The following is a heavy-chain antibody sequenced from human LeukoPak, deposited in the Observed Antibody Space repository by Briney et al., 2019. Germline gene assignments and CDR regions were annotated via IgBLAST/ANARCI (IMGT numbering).Heavy chain of an antibody. CDR1: GDSISSGDYY. J-gene: IGHJ4*02. V-gene: IGHV4-61*02. D-gene: IGHD3-3*01. Sequence: SQTLSLTCTVSGDSISSGDYYWSWIRQPAGKGLEWIGRIYTSGSTNYNPSLKSRVTISVDTSKKQFSLKLSSVTAADTAVYYCARGGGYDLLRLDYWGQGTLVTVSS. CDR3: ARGGGYDLLRLDY. CDR2: IYTSGST.